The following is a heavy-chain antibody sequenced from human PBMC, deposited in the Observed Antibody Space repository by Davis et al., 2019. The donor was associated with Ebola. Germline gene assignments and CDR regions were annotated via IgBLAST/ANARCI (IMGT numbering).Heavy chain of an antibody. CDR2: IKQDGSEK. V-gene: IGHV3-7*01. CDR1: GFTFSSYW. Sequence: GGSLRLSCAASGFTFSSYWMSWVRQAPGKGLEWVANIKQDGSEKYYVDPVKGRFTISRDNAKNSLYLQMNSLRAEDTAVYYCAREVAATHYYYYYGMDVWGQGTTVTISS. D-gene: IGHD2-15*01. J-gene: IGHJ6*02. CDR3: AREVAATHYYYYYGMDV.